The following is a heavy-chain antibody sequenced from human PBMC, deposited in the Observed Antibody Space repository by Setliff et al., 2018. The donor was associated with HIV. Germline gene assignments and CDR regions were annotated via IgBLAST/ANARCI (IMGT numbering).Heavy chain of an antibody. J-gene: IGHJ4*02. CDR2: IKSETDGGTT. D-gene: IGHD3-22*01. Sequence: TGGSLRLSCAVSGLRVSDAWLSWVRRAPGKGLEWLARIKSETDGGTTDYAAPVKGRFTILGDESKNMLYLEMSNLQTEDTAMYYCTHMGHYFDGTGYNRMYYFDYWGQGALVTVSS. V-gene: IGHV3-15*01. CDR1: GLRVSDAW. CDR3: THMGHYFDGTGYNRMYYFDY.